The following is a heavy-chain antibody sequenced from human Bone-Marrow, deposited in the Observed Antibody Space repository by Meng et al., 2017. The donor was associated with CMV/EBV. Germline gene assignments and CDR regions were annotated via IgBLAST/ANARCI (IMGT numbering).Heavy chain of an antibody. CDR1: GYTFTSYD. CDR3: ARYSRMTAAIRPSYYYYGMDV. V-gene: IGHV1-69*04. CDR2: IIPILDIA. J-gene: IGHJ6*01. Sequence: SVKVSCKASGYTFTSYDINWVRQAPGQGLEWMGRIIPILDIANYAQKFQGRVTITADKSTSTAYMELSSLRSEDTAVYYCARYSRMTAAIRPSYYYYGMDVWGQGTTVTVYS. D-gene: IGHD2-2*02.